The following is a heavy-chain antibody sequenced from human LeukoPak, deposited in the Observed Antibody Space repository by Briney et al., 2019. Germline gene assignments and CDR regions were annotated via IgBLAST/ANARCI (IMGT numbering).Heavy chain of an antibody. Sequence: GGSLRLSRAASGFTFSSYWMSWVRQAPGKGLEWVANIKQDGSEKYYVDSVKGRFTISRDNAKNSLYLQMNSLRAEDTAVYYCARDRAVAITMVRGVIIRSDYWGQGTLVTVSS. CDR2: IKQDGSEK. D-gene: IGHD3-10*01. V-gene: IGHV3-7*01. CDR1: GFTFSSYW. CDR3: ARDRAVAITMVRGVIIRSDY. J-gene: IGHJ4*02.